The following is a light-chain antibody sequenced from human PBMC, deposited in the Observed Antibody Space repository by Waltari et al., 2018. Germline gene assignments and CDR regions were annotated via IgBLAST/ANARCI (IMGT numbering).Light chain of an antibody. J-gene: IGKJ1*01. CDR2: GAS. Sequence: EIVLTQSPGTLSLSVGERATVSCRASESVSRALAWYQQKPGQAPRLLIYGASTRATGIQDRFSGSGAGTDFSLTISRLEPDDFAVYYCQHYLRLPVTFGQGTTVEI. V-gene: IGKV3-20*01. CDR3: QHYLRLPVT. CDR1: ESVSRA.